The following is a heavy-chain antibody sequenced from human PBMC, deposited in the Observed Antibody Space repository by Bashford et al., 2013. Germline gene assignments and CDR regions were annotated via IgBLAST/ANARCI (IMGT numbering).Heavy chain of an antibody. CDR1: GGSISSGGYY. CDR3: ARVNGYGSASFYSN. Sequence: SETLSLTCTVSGGSISSGGYYWSWIRQHPGKGLEWIGYIYYSGSTYYNPSLKSRVTISVDTSKNQFSLKLSSVTAEDTAVYYCARVNGYGSASFYSNWGQGTLVTVSS. V-gene: IGHV4-31*03. CDR2: IYYSGST. D-gene: IGHD3-10*01. J-gene: IGHJ4*02.